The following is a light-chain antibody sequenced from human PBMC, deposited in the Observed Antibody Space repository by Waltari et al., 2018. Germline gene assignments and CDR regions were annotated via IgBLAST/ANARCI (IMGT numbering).Light chain of an antibody. J-gene: IGKJ1*01. CDR1: QSVGRRI. Sequence: ENLLTQAPGTASLSPGERVTLSCRASQSVGRRILAWDQQKPGQAPTLVIYRATRRATGIPDRVSGSGSGTDFSLTISRLEPEDFAVYYCQQHGTLPATFGQGTKVEIK. V-gene: IGKV3-20*01. CDR3: QQHGTLPAT. CDR2: RAT.